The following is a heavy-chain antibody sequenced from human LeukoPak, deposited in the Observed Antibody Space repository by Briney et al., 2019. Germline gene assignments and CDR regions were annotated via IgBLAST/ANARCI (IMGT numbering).Heavy chain of an antibody. CDR1: GGSISSYD. CDR2: IYYSGST. Sequence: PSETLSLTCTVSGGSISSYDWSWIRQPPGKGLEWIGYIYYSGSTNYNPSLKSRVTISVDTSKNQLSLKLSSVTAADTAVYYCARETADTFDYWGQGTLVTVSS. V-gene: IGHV4-59*01. CDR3: ARETADTFDY. J-gene: IGHJ4*02. D-gene: IGHD5-18*01.